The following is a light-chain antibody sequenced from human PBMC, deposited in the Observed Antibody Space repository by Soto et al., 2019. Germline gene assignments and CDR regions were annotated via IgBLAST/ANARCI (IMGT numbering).Light chain of an antibody. CDR3: HQYNNWPPWT. Sequence: EIVMTQSPAILSVSPGERATLSCRASQSISGKLAWYQQKPGQAPRLLIYGTSTRATGIPARFSGSGSGTEFTLTISSLQSEDFAVYYCHQYNNWPPWTFGQGTKVEIK. CDR1: QSISGK. V-gene: IGKV3-15*01. J-gene: IGKJ1*01. CDR2: GTS.